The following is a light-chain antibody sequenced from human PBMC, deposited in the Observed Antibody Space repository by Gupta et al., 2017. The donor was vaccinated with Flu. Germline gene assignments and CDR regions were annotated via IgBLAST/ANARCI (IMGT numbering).Light chain of an antibody. J-gene: IGKJ2*01. CDR1: QSLLQSNVYNY. CDR2: LGS. Sequence: VTPGEPASISCRSSQSLLQSNVYNYLDWYLHKAGQSPQILIYLGSDRASGVPDRFSGSGAGTDFTLKISRVEAEDVGVYYCMQSLQTPSTFGQGTKLEIK. V-gene: IGKV2-28*01. CDR3: MQSLQTPST.